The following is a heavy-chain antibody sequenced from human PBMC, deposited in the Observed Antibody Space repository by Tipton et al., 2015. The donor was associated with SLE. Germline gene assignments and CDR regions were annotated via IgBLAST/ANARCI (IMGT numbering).Heavy chain of an antibody. CDR3: AISFYDFWSPTGFLDY. D-gene: IGHD3-3*01. J-gene: IGHJ4*02. CDR1: GYSFTSYW. CDR2: IYPGDSDT. V-gene: IGHV5-51*03. Sequence: QSGAEVKKPGESLKISCKGSGYSFTSYWIGWVRQMPGKGLEWMGIIYPGDSDTRYSPSLQGQVTISADKSISTAYLQWSSLKASDTAMYYCAISFYDFWSPTGFLDYWGQGTLVTVSS.